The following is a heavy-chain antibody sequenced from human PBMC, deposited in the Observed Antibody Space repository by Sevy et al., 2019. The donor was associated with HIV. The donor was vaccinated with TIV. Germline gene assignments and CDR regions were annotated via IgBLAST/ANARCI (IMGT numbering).Heavy chain of an antibody. V-gene: IGHV3-48*02. J-gene: IGHJ6*02. Sequence: GGSLRLSCAVSGFTLNTYNMNWVRQAPGKGLEWVSYISYTSTTIYYADSVRGRFTISRDNAKNTLYLQMNSLRDEDTAVYYCASSDATSRFGYYYFAMDFWGQGTSVTVSS. CDR1: GFTLNTYN. D-gene: IGHD3-22*01. CDR2: ISYTSTTI. CDR3: ASSDATSRFGYYYFAMDF.